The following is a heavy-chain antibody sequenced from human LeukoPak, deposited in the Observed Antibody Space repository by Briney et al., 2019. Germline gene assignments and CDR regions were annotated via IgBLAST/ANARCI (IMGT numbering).Heavy chain of an antibody. CDR2: IKKDGIEK. CDR3: VGLGENY. CDR1: GFTFRRYW. Sequence: GGSLRLSCAASGFTFRRYWVSWARRASGKGLERVAKIKKDGIEKYYVDAVKGQFTISRENAKNSLYLQTNSLRAEYTAVYYCVGLGENYWGQGTLVTVSS. J-gene: IGHJ4*02. V-gene: IGHV3-7*02. D-gene: IGHD3-10*01.